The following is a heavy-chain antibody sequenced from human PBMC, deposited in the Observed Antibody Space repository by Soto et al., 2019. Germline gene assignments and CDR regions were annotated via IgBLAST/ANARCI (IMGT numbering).Heavy chain of an antibody. Sequence: ALVNGACKASGYTLSSYVINWVRHATGQGLEWMGWMNPNSGNTGYAQKFQGRVTMTRNTSISTAYMELSSLRSEDTAVYYCAGRSRAARRGFEYRRQGTFVTVFS. CDR3: AGRSRAARRGFEY. CDR2: MNPNSGNT. V-gene: IGHV1-8*01. J-gene: IGHJ4*02. CDR1: GYTLSSYV. D-gene: IGHD6-6*01.